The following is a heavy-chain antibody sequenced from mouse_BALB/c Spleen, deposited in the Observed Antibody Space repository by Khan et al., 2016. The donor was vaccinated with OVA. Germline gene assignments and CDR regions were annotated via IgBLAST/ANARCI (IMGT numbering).Heavy chain of an antibody. Sequence: EVELVESGPELVKPGASVKISCKASGYSFTGYFMNWVMQSHGKSLEWIGRINPHIGETFYNPKFKVKATLTVDESSSTAHMELRSLASEDSAVYYCARIYGSDFDYWGQGTTLTVSS. J-gene: IGHJ2*01. CDR1: GYSFTGYF. CDR3: ARIYGSDFDY. D-gene: IGHD1-1*01. V-gene: IGHV1-20*02. CDR2: INPHIGET.